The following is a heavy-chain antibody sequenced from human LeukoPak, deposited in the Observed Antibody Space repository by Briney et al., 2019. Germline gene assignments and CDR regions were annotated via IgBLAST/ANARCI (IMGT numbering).Heavy chain of an antibody. CDR2: ISAYNGNT. CDR1: GYTFTSYG. V-gene: IGHV1-18*01. D-gene: IGHD5-12*01. CDR3: ARDIRGGYDYYYYYGMDV. J-gene: IGHJ6*02. Sequence: GASVKVSCKASGYTFTSYGISWVRQAPGQGLEWMGWISAYNGNTNYAQKLQGRVTMTTDTSTSTAHMELRSLRSDDTAVYYCARDIRGGYDYYYYYGMDVWGQGTTVTVSS.